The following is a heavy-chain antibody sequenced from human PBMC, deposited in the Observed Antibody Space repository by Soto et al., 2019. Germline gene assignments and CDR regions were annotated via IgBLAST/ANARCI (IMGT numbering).Heavy chain of an antibody. D-gene: IGHD1-26*01. J-gene: IGHJ4*02. CDR3: TRHSGSYVRDS. CDR2: IYHRGST. V-gene: IGHV4-4*02. Sequence: QVQLQESGPGLVKPSGTLSLTCAVSGDSISSSNWWSWVRQPPGKGLEWIGEIYHRGSTNYNPSLKSRVTISVDKSKNQFSLNLNSVTAADPAVYYCTRHSGSYVRDSWGQGPRVTVSS. CDR1: GDSISSSNW.